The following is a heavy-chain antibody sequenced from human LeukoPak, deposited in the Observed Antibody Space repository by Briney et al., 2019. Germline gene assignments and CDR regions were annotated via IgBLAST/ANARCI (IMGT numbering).Heavy chain of an antibody. D-gene: IGHD6-19*01. V-gene: IGHV3-23*01. CDR2: ISGSGGST. CDR1: GFTFSSYA. Sequence: PGGSPRLSCAASGFTFSSYAMSWVRQAPGKGLEWVSAISGSGGSTYYADSVKGRLTISRDNSKNTLYLQMNSLRAEDTAVYYCAKGAPYSSGWYYGAFDIWGQGTMVTVSS. J-gene: IGHJ3*02. CDR3: AKGAPYSSGWYYGAFDI.